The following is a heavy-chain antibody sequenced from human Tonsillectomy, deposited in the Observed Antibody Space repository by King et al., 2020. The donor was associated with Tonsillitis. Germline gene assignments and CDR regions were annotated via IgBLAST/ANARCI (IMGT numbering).Heavy chain of an antibody. CDR3: ARGLRFLEWWVWFDP. D-gene: IGHD3-3*01. J-gene: IGHJ5*02. CDR1: GGSISSGSYY. CDR2: LCTRGRT. Sequence: VQLQESGPGLVKPSQTLSLTCTGSGGSISSGSYYWNWIGQPAGKGLEWIGRLCTRGRTNYNPSLKSRVTITVDTSKNQFSLKLSSVTAADTAVYYCARGLRFLEWWVWFDPWGQGTLVTVSS. V-gene: IGHV4-61*02.